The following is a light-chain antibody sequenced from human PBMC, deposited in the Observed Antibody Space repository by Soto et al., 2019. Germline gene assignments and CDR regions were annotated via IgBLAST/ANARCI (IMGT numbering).Light chain of an antibody. CDR1: QSLAYRDGNTY. Sequence: DVVMTQSPLSLPVTLGQPASISCRSSQSLAYRDGNTYLSWFQQRPGQSPRRLIYRVSNRDSGVXDIXSGSGSGTDFTLKISRVEAEDVGVYYCMQGTHWPLTFGGGTRVEIK. CDR2: RVS. CDR3: MQGTHWPLT. J-gene: IGKJ4*01. V-gene: IGKV2-30*01.